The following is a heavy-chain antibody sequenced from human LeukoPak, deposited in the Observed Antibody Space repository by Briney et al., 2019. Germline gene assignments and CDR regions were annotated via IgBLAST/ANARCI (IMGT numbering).Heavy chain of an antibody. D-gene: IGHD5-12*01. CDR2: IKPDGSDT. CDR1: GFTFSDYW. J-gene: IGHJ4*02. CDR3: ARGKYGGYFIDY. Sequence: HPGGSLRLSCAASGFTFSDYWMTWVRQAPGKGLVWVSRIKPDGSDTNYADSVKGRFTISRDNAKNTVYLQMNSLRAEDTAVYYCARGKYGGYFIDYWGQGTLVTVSS. V-gene: IGHV3-74*01.